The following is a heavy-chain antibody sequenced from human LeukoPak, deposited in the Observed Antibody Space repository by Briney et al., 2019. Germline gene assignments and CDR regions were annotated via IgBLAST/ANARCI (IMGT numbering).Heavy chain of an antibody. J-gene: IGHJ4*02. CDR2: IYYSGST. Sequence: SETLSLTCTVSGGSISSYYWSWIRQPPGKGLEWIGYIYYSGSTNYNPSLKSRVTISVDTSKNQFSLKLSSVIAADTAVYYCARHHLPYYFDYWGQGTLVTVSS. CDR3: ARHHLPYYFDY. CDR1: GGSISSYY. V-gene: IGHV4-59*08.